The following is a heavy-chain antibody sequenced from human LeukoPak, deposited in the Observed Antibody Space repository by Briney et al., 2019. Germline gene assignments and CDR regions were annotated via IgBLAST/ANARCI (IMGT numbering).Heavy chain of an antibody. V-gene: IGHV1-3*01. D-gene: IGHD6-19*01. Sequence: GASVKVSCKASGYTFTSYAMHWVRQAPGQRLEWMGWITAGNGNTKYSQKFQGRVTISRDTSASIAYMELSSLTSEDTAVYYCARDFQWLGFDYWGPGTLVTVSS. J-gene: IGHJ4*02. CDR3: ARDFQWLGFDY. CDR2: ITAGNGNT. CDR1: GYTFTSYA.